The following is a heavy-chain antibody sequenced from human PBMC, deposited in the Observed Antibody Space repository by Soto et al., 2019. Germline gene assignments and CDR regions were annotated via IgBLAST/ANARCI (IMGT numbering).Heavy chain of an antibody. V-gene: IGHV1-18*01. D-gene: IGHD3-3*01. Sequence: ASVKVSCKASGYTFTSYGISWVRQAPGQGLEWMGWISAYNGNTNYAQKLQGRVTMTTDTSTSTAYMELRSLRSDDTAVYYCARIRITIFGVVTKTFDYWGKGTLVTVSS. CDR3: ARIRITIFGVVTKTFDY. CDR2: ISAYNGNT. CDR1: GYTFTSYG. J-gene: IGHJ4*02.